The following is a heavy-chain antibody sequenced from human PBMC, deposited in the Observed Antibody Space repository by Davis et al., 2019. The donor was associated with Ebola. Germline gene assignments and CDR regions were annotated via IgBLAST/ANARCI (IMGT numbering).Heavy chain of an antibody. V-gene: IGHV3-48*01. CDR1: GFTFSSYS. Sequence: GGSLRLSCAASGFTFSSYSMNWVRQAPGKGLEWVSYISSSSSTIYYADSVKGRFTISRDNSKNTLYVQMNSLRVEDTAVYYCAKDGRGYNSAVDYWGQGTLVTVSS. D-gene: IGHD5-24*01. J-gene: IGHJ4*02. CDR3: AKDGRGYNSAVDY. CDR2: ISSSSSTI.